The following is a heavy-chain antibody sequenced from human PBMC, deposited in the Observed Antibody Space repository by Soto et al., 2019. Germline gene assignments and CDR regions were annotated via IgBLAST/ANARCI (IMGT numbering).Heavy chain of an antibody. CDR3: ATRNYGDYLKDWYFDL. CDR2: IYYSGST. Sequence: SETLSLTCTVSGGSISSFYWSWIRQPPGKGLEWIGYIYYSGSTNYNPSLKSRVTISVDTSKNQFSLKLSSVTAADTAVYYCATRNYGDYLKDWYFDLWGRGTLVTVSS. J-gene: IGHJ2*01. CDR1: GGSISSFY. D-gene: IGHD4-17*01. V-gene: IGHV4-59*08.